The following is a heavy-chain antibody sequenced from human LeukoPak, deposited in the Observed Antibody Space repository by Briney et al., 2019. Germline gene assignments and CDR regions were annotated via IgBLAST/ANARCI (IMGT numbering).Heavy chain of an antibody. Sequence: PGGSLRLSCAASGFTLSDYWMNWVRQVPGKGPVWVSHISPDGTNIAYADSVKGRFTISRDSAKNTLYLQMNSLRVGDTAEYYCVRDGWGRTPYDSWGQGTLDTVSS. CDR3: VRDGWGRTPYDS. V-gene: IGHV3-74*01. CDR2: ISPDGTNI. J-gene: IGHJ4*02. D-gene: IGHD4-23*01. CDR1: GFTLSDYW.